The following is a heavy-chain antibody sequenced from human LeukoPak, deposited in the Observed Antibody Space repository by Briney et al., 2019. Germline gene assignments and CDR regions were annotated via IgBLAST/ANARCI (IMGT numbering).Heavy chain of an antibody. CDR2: IHGAT. V-gene: IGHV3-23*01. CDR1: GFPFITYA. CDR3: AKGYSSGWYAFDS. J-gene: IGHJ4*02. D-gene: IGHD6-19*01. Sequence: GGSLRLSCAASGFPFITYAMGWVRQAPGKGLEWVSTIHGATYYADSVRGRFTISKDNSKNTLYLQMTSLRADDTALYYCAKGYSSGWYAFDSWGQGTLVTVSS.